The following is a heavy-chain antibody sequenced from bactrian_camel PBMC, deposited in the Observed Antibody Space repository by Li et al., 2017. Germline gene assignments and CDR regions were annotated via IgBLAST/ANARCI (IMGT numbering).Heavy chain of an antibody. CDR2: IDSSGSGT. J-gene: IGHJ4*01. D-gene: IGHD2*01. CDR3: AASERSGICALAEWAFTY. Sequence: VQLVESGGGFVQPGGSLRLSCAASGFKFSYYGMSWVRQAPGKGLEWVSTIDSSGSGTYYAEFVKGRWTISRDNAKNTVYLQMNSLEPEDTGTYYCAASERSGICALAEWAFTYWGQGTEVTVS. CDR1: GFKFSYYG. V-gene: IGHV3S40*01.